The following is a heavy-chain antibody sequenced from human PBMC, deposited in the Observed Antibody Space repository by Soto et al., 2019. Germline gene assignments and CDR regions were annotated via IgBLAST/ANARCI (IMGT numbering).Heavy chain of an antibody. J-gene: IGHJ4*02. CDR3: ARSPGGYCSSTSCRYYFDY. CDR1: GGSFSGYY. D-gene: IGHD2-2*01. CDR2: INHSGST. V-gene: IGHV4-34*01. Sequence: SETLSLTCAVYGGSFSGYYWSWIRQPPGKGLEWIGEINHSGSTNYNPSLKSRVTISVDTSKNQFSLKLSSVTAADTAVYYCARSPGGYCSSTSCRYYFDYWGQGPLVTVSS.